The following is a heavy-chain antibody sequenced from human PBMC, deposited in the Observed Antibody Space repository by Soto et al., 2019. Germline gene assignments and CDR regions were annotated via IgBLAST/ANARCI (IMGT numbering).Heavy chain of an antibody. V-gene: IGHV3-30*18. Sequence: QVQLVESGGGVVQPGRSLRLSCAASGFTFSSYGMHWVRQAPGKGLEWVAVISYDGSNKYYADSVKGRFTISRDNSKNTLYLQMNSLRAEETAVNYCAKDWKYYDSSGYDDWGAFDIWGQGTMVTVSS. CDR1: GFTFSSYG. CDR2: ISYDGSNK. J-gene: IGHJ3*02. D-gene: IGHD3-22*01. CDR3: AKDWKYYDSSGYDDWGAFDI.